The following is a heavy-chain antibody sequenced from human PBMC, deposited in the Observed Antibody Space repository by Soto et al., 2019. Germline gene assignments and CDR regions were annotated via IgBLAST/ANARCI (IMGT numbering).Heavy chain of an antibody. J-gene: IGHJ4*02. CDR1: GFTFSDHY. CDR2: IGSDGSPK. D-gene: IGHD3-3*01. CDR3: ARDRRYDFWSGYSAPFDY. V-gene: IGHV3-11*01. Sequence: QVQLVESGGGLVKPGGSLRLPCAASGFTFSDHYMSWIRQAPGKGLEWLSYIGSDGSPKFYADSVKGRFTISRDNAKNSLFLQMNSLRVEDTAVYYCARDRRYDFWSGYSAPFDYWGQGTLVTVSS.